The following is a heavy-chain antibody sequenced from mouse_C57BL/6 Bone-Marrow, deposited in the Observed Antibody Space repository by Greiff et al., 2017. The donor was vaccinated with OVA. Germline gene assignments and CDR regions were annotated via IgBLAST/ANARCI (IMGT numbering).Heavy chain of an antibody. Sequence: EVHLVESGGDLVKPGGSLKLSCAASGFTFSSYGMSWVRQTPDKRLEWVATISSGGSYTYYPDSVKGRFTISRDNAKNTLYLQMSRLKSEDTAMYYCARAKDITTVDDCGQGTTLTVSS. CDR2: ISSGGSYT. CDR1: GFTFSSYG. CDR3: ARAKDITTVDD. D-gene: IGHD1-1*01. J-gene: IGHJ2*01. V-gene: IGHV5-6*01.